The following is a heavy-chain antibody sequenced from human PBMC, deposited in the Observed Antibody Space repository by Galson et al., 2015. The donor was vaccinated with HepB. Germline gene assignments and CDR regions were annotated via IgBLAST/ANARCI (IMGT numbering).Heavy chain of an antibody. Sequence: SLRLSCAASGFTFSSHSMNWVRQAPGKGLEWVSYTSSSSSTTYYADSVKGRFTISRDNAKNSLYLQMNSLRDEDTAVYYCARATTISTHGSYGMDVWGQGTTVTVSS. J-gene: IGHJ6*02. CDR3: ARATTISTHGSYGMDV. D-gene: IGHD4-11*01. V-gene: IGHV3-48*02. CDR2: TSSSSSTT. CDR1: GFTFSSHS.